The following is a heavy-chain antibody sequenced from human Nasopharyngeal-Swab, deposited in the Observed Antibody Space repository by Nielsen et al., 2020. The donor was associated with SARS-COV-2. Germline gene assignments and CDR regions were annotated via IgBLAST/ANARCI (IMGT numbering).Heavy chain of an antibody. J-gene: IGHJ3*02. CDR2: ISSSSSYI. Sequence: GGSLRLSCAASGFTFRSYSMNWVRQAPGKGLEWVSSISSSSSYIYYADSVKGRFTISRDNAKNSLYLQMNSLRAEDTAVYYCARGPITMVRGVPVGAFDIWGQGTMVTVSS. D-gene: IGHD3-10*01. CDR3: ARGPITMVRGVPVGAFDI. CDR1: GFTFRSYS. V-gene: IGHV3-21*01.